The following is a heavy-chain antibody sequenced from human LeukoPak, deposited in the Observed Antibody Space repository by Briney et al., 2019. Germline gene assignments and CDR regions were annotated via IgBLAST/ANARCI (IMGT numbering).Heavy chain of an antibody. V-gene: IGHV3-66*01. CDR1: GFTVSSNY. Sequence: GGSLRLSCAASGFTVSSNYMSWVRQAPGKGLEWVSVIYSGGSTYYADSVKGRFAISRDNSKNTLYLQMNSLRAEDTAVYYCARDANDDFWSGYPESWGQGTLVTVSS. J-gene: IGHJ4*02. D-gene: IGHD3-3*01. CDR3: ARDANDDFWSGYPES. CDR2: IYSGGST.